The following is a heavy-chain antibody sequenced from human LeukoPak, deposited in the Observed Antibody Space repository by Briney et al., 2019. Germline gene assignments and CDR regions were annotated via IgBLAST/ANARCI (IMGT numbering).Heavy chain of an antibody. Sequence: GASVKDSCKAPGYTFTSYGTSWVRQAPGQGLEWMGWISAYNGNTNNAQKLQGRVTMTTDTSTSTAYMELRSLRSDDTAVYYCARVRPGAYGNFDYWGQGTPVTVSS. D-gene: IGHD3-10*01. CDR3: ARVRPGAYGNFDY. V-gene: IGHV1-18*04. CDR1: GYTFTSYG. CDR2: ISAYNGNT. J-gene: IGHJ4*02.